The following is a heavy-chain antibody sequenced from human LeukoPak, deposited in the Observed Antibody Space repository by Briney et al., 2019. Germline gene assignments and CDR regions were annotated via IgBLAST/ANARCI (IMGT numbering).Heavy chain of an antibody. CDR2: IHYSGST. CDR1: GGSINSYY. J-gene: IGHJ4*02. Sequence: SETLSLTCTVSGGSINSYYWSWIRQPPGRGLEWIGYIHYSGSTNYNPSLKSRVTISVDTSKNQFSLKLSSVTAADTAVYFCARDYRGWAHFDYWGQGALVTVSS. CDR3: ARDYRGWAHFDY. V-gene: IGHV4-59*01. D-gene: IGHD6-19*01.